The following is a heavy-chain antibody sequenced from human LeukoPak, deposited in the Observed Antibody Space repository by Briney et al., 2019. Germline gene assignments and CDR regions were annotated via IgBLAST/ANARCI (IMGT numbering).Heavy chain of an antibody. CDR1: GFTFDDYG. V-gene: IGHV3-20*04. J-gene: IGHJ3*02. D-gene: IGHD3-22*01. CDR3: ARELSGYYEDDAFDI. CDR2: INWNGGST. Sequence: PGGSLRLSCAASGFTFDDYGMSWVRQAPGKGLEWVSGINWNGGSTGYADSVKGRFTISRDNAKNSLYLQMNSLRAEDTALYYCARELSGYYEDDAFDIWGQGTMVTVSS.